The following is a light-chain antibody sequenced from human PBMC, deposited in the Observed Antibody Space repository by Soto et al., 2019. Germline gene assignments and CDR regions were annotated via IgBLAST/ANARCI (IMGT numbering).Light chain of an antibody. CDR3: QQPWGT. J-gene: IGKJ1*01. Sequence: EVVLTQSPGTLSLSPGEGATLSCRASQSVTSSDLAWYQQKPGQAPRLLISGASSRATGIPDRFSGSGSGTDFTLTISRLEPEDFAVYYCQQPWGTFGQGTKVDIK. CDR2: GAS. V-gene: IGKV3-20*01. CDR1: QSVTSSD.